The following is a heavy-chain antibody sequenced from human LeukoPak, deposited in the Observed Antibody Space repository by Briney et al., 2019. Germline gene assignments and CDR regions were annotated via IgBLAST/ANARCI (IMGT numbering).Heavy chain of an antibody. CDR3: AKALGTIDPFDI. D-gene: IGHD2-8*01. Sequence: PGGSLRLSCAASGFSFTTYAMSWVRQAPGKGLGWVSSISATGSDTYYADSVKGRFTISRDNSRNMVFLQMNSLRAEDTAVYYCAKALGTIDPFDIWGQGTVVTVS. CDR1: GFSFTTYA. CDR2: ISATGSDT. J-gene: IGHJ3*02. V-gene: IGHV3-23*01.